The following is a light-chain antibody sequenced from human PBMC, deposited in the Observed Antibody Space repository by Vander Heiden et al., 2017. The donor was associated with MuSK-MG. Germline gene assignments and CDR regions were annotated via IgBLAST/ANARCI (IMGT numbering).Light chain of an antibody. V-gene: IGKV1-8*01. CDR2: AAS. J-gene: IGKJ1*01. Sequence: AIRMTQSPSSLSASTGDRVTITCRSSQGVSSYLAWYQQKPGKAPKLLLYAASNLQTGVPSRFSGSGSGTDFTLTISCLQSEDFATYYCQQYYRYPRTFGQGTKVEIK. CDR3: QQYYRYPRT. CDR1: QGVSSY.